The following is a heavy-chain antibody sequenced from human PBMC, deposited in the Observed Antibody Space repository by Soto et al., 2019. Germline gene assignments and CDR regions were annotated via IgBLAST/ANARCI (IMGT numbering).Heavy chain of an antibody. Sequence: VQRVESGGGVVQPGRSLRLSCAASGFTFSDYAMHWVRQAPGKGLEWVAVVSHDGRNTHYADSVKGRFTISRDSSKNTVSLKMTSLRAEDTAVYYCAKGGRQWLVTSDFNYWGQGALVTVSS. D-gene: IGHD6-19*01. CDR1: GFTFSDYA. CDR2: VSHDGRNT. V-gene: IGHV3-30*18. CDR3: AKGGRQWLVTSDFNY. J-gene: IGHJ4*02.